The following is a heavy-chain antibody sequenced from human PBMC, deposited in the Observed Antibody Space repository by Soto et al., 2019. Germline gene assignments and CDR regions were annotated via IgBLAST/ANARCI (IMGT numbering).Heavy chain of an antibody. CDR2: ISPSGSYM. J-gene: IGHJ4*02. CDR1: GFIFNTYS. CDR3: ARFGLVTFDC. Sequence: EMQLVESGGGLVKPGGSLRLSCAASGFIFNTYSMDWVRQAPGKGLEWVASISPSGSYMYYGDSLKGRFTVSRDNAKNSLYLQMDRLRADDTAIYYCARFGLVTFDCWGQGTLVTVSS. V-gene: IGHV3-21*01. D-gene: IGHD3-3*01.